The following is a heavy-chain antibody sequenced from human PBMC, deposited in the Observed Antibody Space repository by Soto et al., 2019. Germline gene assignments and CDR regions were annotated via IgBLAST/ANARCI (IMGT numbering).Heavy chain of an antibody. CDR3: ARGPSGDKVHY. J-gene: IGHJ4*02. CDR1: GGSITRDYSC. D-gene: IGHD7-27*01. Sequence: QVQLQESGPGLVKPSQTLSLTCTVSGGSITRDYSCWSWTRHPPGEGLEWIGHIFVSGTTYTNPSLRSQVARSLDTSKNHFSLTLSSVTAADTAVYYCARGPSGDKVHYWGQGALVTVSS. V-gene: IGHV4-30-4*01. CDR2: IFVSGTT.